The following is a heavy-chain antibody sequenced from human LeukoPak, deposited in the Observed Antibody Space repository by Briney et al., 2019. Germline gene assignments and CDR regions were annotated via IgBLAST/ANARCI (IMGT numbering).Heavy chain of an antibody. CDR3: ARVTGYVIEDNFDY. J-gene: IGHJ4*02. V-gene: IGHV1-69*06. CDR1: GGTFSNYA. CDR2: IIPIFGTA. D-gene: IGHD2-15*01. Sequence: ASVKVSCKASGGTFSNYAISWVRQAPGQGLEWMGGIIPIFGTANYVQKFQGRVTITADKSTSTAYMELSSLRSEDTAVYYCARVTGYVIEDNFDYWGQGTLVTVSS.